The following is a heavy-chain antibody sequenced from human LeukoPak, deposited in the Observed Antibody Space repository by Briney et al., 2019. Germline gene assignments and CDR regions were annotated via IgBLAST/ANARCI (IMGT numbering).Heavy chain of an antibody. J-gene: IGHJ4*02. CDR1: GFTFSSYG. D-gene: IGHD3-22*01. CDR2: IYYSGST. Sequence: PGGSLRLSCAASGFTFSSYGMHWIRQPPGKGLEWIGSIYYSGSTYYNPSLKSRVTISVDTSKNQFSLKLSSVTAADTAVYYCARLSRNYDSSGYPYWGQGTLVTVSS. CDR3: ARLSRNYDSSGYPY. V-gene: IGHV4-39*01.